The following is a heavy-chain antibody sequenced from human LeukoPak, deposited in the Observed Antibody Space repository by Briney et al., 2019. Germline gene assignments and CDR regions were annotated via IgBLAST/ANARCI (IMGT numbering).Heavy chain of an antibody. D-gene: IGHD4-17*01. CDR2: IYYSGST. V-gene: IGHV4-59*01. CDR3: ARAYGDEPYYYYYYMDV. Sequence: SETLSLTCTVSGGSISSYYWSWIRQPPGKGLEWIGYIYYSGSTNYNPSLKSRVTISVDTSKNQFSLKLSSVTAADTAVYYCARAYGDEPYYYYYYMDVWGKGTTVTVSS. CDR1: GGSISSYY. J-gene: IGHJ6*03.